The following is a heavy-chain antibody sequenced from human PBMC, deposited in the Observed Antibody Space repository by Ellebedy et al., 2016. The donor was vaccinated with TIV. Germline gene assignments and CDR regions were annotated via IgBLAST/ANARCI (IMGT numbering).Heavy chain of an antibody. CDR3: ARRGYSGYEHSWFDS. CDR1: GYNFSIYW. D-gene: IGHD5-12*01. Sequence: GESLKISCEASGYNFSIYWLGWVRQMPGKGLESLGVIYPGDSDTKYSPSFHGQVTISADKSINTAYLQWSSLKSSDTAIYYCARRGYSGYEHSWFDSWGQGTLVTVSS. J-gene: IGHJ5*01. V-gene: IGHV5-51*01. CDR2: IYPGDSDT.